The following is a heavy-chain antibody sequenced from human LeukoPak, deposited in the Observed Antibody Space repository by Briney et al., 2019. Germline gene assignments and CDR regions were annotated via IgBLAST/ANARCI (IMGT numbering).Heavy chain of an antibody. Sequence: GGSLRLSCAASGFTFSSYSMNWVRQAPGKGLEWVSHITASGTAMFYADSVKGRFTISRDNAKNSLYLQMNSLRDEDTAVYYCARDGGNTGYDLFDYWGQGTLVTVSS. J-gene: IGHJ4*02. CDR3: ARDGGNTGYDLFDY. D-gene: IGHD5-12*01. CDR1: GFTFSSYS. CDR2: ITASGTAM. V-gene: IGHV3-48*02.